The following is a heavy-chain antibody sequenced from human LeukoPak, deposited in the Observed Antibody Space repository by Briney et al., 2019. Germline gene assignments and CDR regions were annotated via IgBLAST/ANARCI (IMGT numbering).Heavy chain of an antibody. J-gene: IGHJ4*02. V-gene: IGHV3-7*03. CDR2: IKLDGSEK. CDR1: GFTFGKYW. Sequence: GGSLRLSCVASGFTFGKYWMSWVRQAPGKGLEWVANIKLDGSEKNYVDSVKGRFTISRDNTKDSLYLQMNSLRAEDTAVFYCARDQYDTWSRRGNFDSWGQGTLVIVSS. CDR3: ARDQYDTWSRRGNFDS. D-gene: IGHD3-3*01.